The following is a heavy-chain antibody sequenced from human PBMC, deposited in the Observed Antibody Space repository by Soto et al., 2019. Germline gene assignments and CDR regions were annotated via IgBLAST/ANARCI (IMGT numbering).Heavy chain of an antibody. CDR2: INAGNGNT. CDR1: GYTFTSYA. V-gene: IGHV1-3*01. D-gene: IGHD4-4*01. CDR3: ASSYSNYALIDYYYYGMDV. J-gene: IGHJ6*02. Sequence: QVQLVQSGAEVKKPGASVKVSCKASGYTFTSYAMHWVRQAPGQRLEWMGWINAGNGNTKYSQKFQGRVTITRDTSASTAYMELSSLRXEDTAVYYCASSYSNYALIDYYYYGMDVWGQGTTVTVSS.